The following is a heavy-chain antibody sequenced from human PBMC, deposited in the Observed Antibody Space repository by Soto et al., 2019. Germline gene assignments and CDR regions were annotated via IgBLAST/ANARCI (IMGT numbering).Heavy chain of an antibody. CDR3: VRDDFGLGIDY. CDR1: GFTFNNYW. J-gene: IGHJ4*02. V-gene: IGHV3-74*01. D-gene: IGHD1-26*01. Sequence: EVQLVESGGGLVQPGGSLRLSCAASGFTFNNYWMHWVRHAPGKGPVWVSQIDSDGNGTTYAYSVKGRFTISRDNAKNTLYLQMNSLRAEDTAVYYCVRDDFGLGIDYWGLGTLVTVSS. CDR2: IDSDGNGT.